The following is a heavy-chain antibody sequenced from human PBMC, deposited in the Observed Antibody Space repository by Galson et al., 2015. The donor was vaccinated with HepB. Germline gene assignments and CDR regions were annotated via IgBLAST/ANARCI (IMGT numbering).Heavy chain of an antibody. CDR1: GYAFTNYF. J-gene: IGHJ4*02. CDR3: ARGARLGIVPLPFDY. D-gene: IGHD2-2*03. V-gene: IGHV1-46*01. Sequence: SVKVSCKATGYAFTNYFIHWVRQAPGQGLEWVGIINPSGGSTKYAQRFQGRLTMTRDTSTSTVYLELSSLRSDDTAVYYCARGARLGIVPLPFDYWGQGTLVTVSS. CDR2: INPSGGST.